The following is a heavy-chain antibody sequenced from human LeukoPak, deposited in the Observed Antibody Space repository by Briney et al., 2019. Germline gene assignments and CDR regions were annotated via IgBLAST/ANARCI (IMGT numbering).Heavy chain of an antibody. CDR1: GFTFSSYW. J-gene: IGHJ4*02. V-gene: IGHV3-74*01. CDR3: ARDQGYFDWLLEFDY. D-gene: IGHD3-9*01. CDR2: INSDGSGT. Sequence: PGGSLRLSCAASGFTFSSYWMHWVRQAPGKGLVWVSRINSDGSGTSYADSVKGRFTISRDNAKNTLYLQMNSLRAEDTAVYYCARDQGYFDWLLEFDYWGQGTLVTVSS.